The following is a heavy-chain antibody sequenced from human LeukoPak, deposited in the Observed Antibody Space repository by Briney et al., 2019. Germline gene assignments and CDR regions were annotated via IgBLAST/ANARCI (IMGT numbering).Heavy chain of an antibody. CDR3: AGTFGVVIVPDY. CDR2: IYYSGST. CDR1: GGSISSSSYY. J-gene: IGHJ4*02. D-gene: IGHD3-3*01. V-gene: IGHV4-39*07. Sequence: SETLFLTCTVSGGSISSSSYYWGWIRQPPGKGLEWIGSIYYSGSTYYNPSLKSRVTISVDTSKNQFSLKLSSVTAADTAVYYCAGTFGVVIVPDYWGQGTLVTVSS.